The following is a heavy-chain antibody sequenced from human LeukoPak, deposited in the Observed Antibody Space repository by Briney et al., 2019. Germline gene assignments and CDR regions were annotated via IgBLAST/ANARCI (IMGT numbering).Heavy chain of an antibody. CDR3: AHGDHSSFDG. J-gene: IGHJ4*02. CDR1: GFSLSTYW. Sequence: GSLLLSCVASGFSLSTYWMHWVRQPPGEGLVWVSRIDSDGTTRNYADPVKGRFTISRDNAKNTLYLQMNSLRPEDTAVYYCAHGDHSSFDGWGQGILVTVSS. D-gene: IGHD3-10*01. CDR2: IDSDGTTR. V-gene: IGHV3-74*01.